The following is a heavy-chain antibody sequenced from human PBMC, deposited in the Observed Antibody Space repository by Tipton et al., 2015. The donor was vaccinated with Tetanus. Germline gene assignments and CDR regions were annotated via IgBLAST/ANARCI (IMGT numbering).Heavy chain of an antibody. Sequence: QLVQSGGEVKKPGESLKISCKGSGYIFNNYWIGWVRQMPGKGLEWMGIIHPGDSDTRYSPSFQGQVTISVDKSISTAYLQWSSLKASDTSMFYCARAHCSDGVCNFDYWGQGALVTVAS. CDR2: IHPGDSDT. CDR1: GYIFNNYW. CDR3: ARAHCSDGVCNFDY. V-gene: IGHV5-51*01. J-gene: IGHJ4*02. D-gene: IGHD2-8*01.